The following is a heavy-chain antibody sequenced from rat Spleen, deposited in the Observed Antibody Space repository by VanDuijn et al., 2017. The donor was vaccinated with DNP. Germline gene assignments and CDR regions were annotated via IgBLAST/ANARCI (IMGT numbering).Heavy chain of an antibody. Sequence: EVQLVESGGGLVQPGRSMKLSCAASGFTFSSFPMAWVRQAPTKGLEWVATIYTSGGITYYRDSVKGRFTISRDTAESTLYLQMNSLRSEDTATYYCSRVAYGYNSNWFASWGQGTLVTVSS. CDR2: IYTSGGIT. CDR1: GFTFSSFP. V-gene: IGHV5-46*01. J-gene: IGHJ3*01. CDR3: SRVAYGYNSNWFAS. D-gene: IGHD1-4*01.